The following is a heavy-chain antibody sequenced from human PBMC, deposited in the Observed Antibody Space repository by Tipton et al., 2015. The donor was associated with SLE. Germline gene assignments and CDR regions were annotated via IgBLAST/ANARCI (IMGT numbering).Heavy chain of an antibody. D-gene: IGHD3-22*01. J-gene: IGHJ4*02. CDR2: IYYSGST. Sequence: TLSLTCTVSGVSISNYYWSWIRQPPGKGLEWIGNIYYSGSTDYNPSLKSRVTISEDTSKNHFSLRLTSVTAADTAVYYCALDYYDSSGYPPFDYWGQGTLVTVSS. CDR1: GVSISNYY. CDR3: ALDYYDSSGYPPFDY. V-gene: IGHV4-59*12.